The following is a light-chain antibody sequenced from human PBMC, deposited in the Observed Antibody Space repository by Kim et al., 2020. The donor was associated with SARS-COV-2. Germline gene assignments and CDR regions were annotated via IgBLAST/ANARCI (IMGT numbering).Light chain of an antibody. CDR1: SGSIASNY. CDR3: QSYDSSNLV. V-gene: IGLV6-57*04. CDR2: EDN. J-gene: IGLJ3*02. Sequence: LTQPHSVSESPGKTVTISCTRSSGSIASNYVQWYQQRPGSAPTTVIYEDNQRPSGVPDRFSGSIDSSSNSASLTISGLKTEDEADYYCQSYDSSNLVFGGGTQLTVL.